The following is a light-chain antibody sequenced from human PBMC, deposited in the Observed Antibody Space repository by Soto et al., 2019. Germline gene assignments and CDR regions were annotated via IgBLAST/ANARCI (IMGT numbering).Light chain of an antibody. J-gene: IGLJ2*01. V-gene: IGLV2-14*01. CDR3: SSYTSSSSVV. CDR2: DVS. CDR1: SSDVGGYNY. Sequence: QSALTQPASVSGSPGQSITISCTGTSSDVGGYNYVSWYQQHPGKAPKLMIYDVSNRPSGVSNRFSGSKSGNTASLTISGLHAEDEADYYCSSYTSSSSVVFGGGTKVPVL.